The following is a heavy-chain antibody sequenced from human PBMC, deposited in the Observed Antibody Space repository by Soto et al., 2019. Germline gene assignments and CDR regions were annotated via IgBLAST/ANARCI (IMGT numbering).Heavy chain of an antibody. J-gene: IGHJ4*02. CDR2: ISRSSRTM. CDR3: ARDREYCSGDNCYETGSAY. Sequence: EAPVVESGGGLVEPGTSLRLSCATSGFSFSSYSMNWVRQTPGKGLEWVSYISRSSRTMNYADSVKGRFTISRDNAKNSLYLQMNSLRVEDTAVYYCARDREYCSGDNCYETGSAYWGQGTLVTVSS. V-gene: IGHV3-48*01. D-gene: IGHD2-15*01. CDR1: GFSFSSYS.